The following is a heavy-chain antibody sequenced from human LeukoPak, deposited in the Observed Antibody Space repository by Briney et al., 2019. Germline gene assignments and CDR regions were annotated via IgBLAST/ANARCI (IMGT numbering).Heavy chain of an antibody. CDR1: GGSISNSNYD. CDR2: IYYSGCT. J-gene: IGHJ4*02. Sequence: PSQTLSLTCTVSGGSISNSNYDWGWIRQPPGKGLELIGSIYYSGCTYYNPSLKSRVTISVDTSKNQFSLKLSSVTAADTAVYFCARLAIVGATTGNLDYWGQGTLVTVSS. CDR3: ARLAIVGATTGNLDY. D-gene: IGHD1-26*01. V-gene: IGHV4-39*01.